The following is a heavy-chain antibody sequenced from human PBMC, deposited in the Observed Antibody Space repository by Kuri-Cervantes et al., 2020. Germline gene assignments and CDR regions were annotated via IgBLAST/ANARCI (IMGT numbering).Heavy chain of an antibody. D-gene: IGHD3-10*01. V-gene: IGHV1-8*02. CDR3: ARGVEITMVRGVITHFDY. J-gene: IGHJ4*02. CDR2: MNPNSGNT. Sequence: ASVKVSCKASGYTFTSYDINWVRQATGQGLEWMGWMNPNSGNTGYAQKFQGRVTMTRNTSISTAYMELSSLRSEDTAVYYCARGVEITMVRGVITHFDYWGQGTLVTVSS. CDR1: GYTFTSYD.